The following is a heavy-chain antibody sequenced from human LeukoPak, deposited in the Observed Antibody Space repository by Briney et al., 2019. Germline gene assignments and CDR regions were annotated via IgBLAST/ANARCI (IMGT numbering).Heavy chain of an antibody. D-gene: IGHD3-16*02. CDR2: MSAYNGNT. V-gene: IGHV1-18*04. CDR1: GYTFSSYG. Sequence: ASVKVSCKASGYTFSSYGISWVRQAPGQGLEWMGWMSAYNGNTNYAQKLQGRVTMTTETSTSTAYMELRSLRSDDTAVYYCARDPKYDYVWGSYRPEEGYFDYWGQGTLVTVSS. CDR3: ARDPKYDYVWGSYRPEEGYFDY. J-gene: IGHJ4*02.